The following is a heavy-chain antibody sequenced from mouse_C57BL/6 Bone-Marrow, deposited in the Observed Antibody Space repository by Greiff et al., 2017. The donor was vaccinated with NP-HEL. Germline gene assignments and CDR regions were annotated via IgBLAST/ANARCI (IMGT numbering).Heavy chain of an antibody. CDR1: GYTFTDYY. V-gene: IGHV1-76*01. CDR2: IYPGSGNT. Sequence: VKLVESGAELVRPGASVKLSCKASGYTFTDYYINWVKQRPGQGLEWIARIYPGSGNTYYNEKFKGKATLTAEKSSSTAYMQLSSLTSEDSAVYFCARGLWSYFDYWGQGTTLTVSS. J-gene: IGHJ2*01. CDR3: ARGLWSYFDY. D-gene: IGHD3-1*01.